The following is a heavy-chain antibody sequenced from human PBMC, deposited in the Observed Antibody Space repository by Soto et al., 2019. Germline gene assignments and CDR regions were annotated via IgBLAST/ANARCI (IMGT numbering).Heavy chain of an antibody. CDR2: LSSNGGRK. J-gene: IGHJ4*02. CDR3: ATKFTSGWPYFDS. V-gene: IGHV3-64*01. CDR1: GFTFSSYV. D-gene: IGHD6-19*01. Sequence: GGSLRLSCAASGFTFSSYVIHWVRQAPGKGLEYVSGLSSNGGRKYYANSVRGRFTISRDNSKNTLYLQMGSLRAADTSVYYCATKFTSGWPYFDSWGQGTPVTVSS.